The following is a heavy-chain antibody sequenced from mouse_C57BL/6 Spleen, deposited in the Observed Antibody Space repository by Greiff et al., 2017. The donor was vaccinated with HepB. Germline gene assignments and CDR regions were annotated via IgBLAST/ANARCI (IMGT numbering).Heavy chain of an antibody. CDR2: IWSGGST. CDR1: GFSLTSYG. CDR3: ARKGDYDADWFAY. D-gene: IGHD2-4*01. Sequence: VMLVESGPGLVQPSQSLSITCTVSGFSLTSYGVHWVRQSPGKGLEWLGVIWSGGSTDYNAAFISRLSISKDNSKSQVFFKMNSLQADDTAIYYCARKGDYDADWFAYWGQGTLVTVSA. V-gene: IGHV2-2*01. J-gene: IGHJ3*01.